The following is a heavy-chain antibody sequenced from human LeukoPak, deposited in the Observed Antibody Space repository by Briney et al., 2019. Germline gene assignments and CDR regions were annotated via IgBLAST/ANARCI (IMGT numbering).Heavy chain of an antibody. D-gene: IGHD1-26*01. CDR2: ISSSSSYI. V-gene: IGHV3-21*01. J-gene: IGHJ4*02. CDR1: GFTFSSYS. CDR3: ARDQNPTIKVGATPS. Sequence: GGSLRLSCAASGFTFSSYSMNWVRQAPGKGLEWVSSISSSSSYIYYADSVKGRFTISRDNAKNSLYLQMNSLRAEDTAVYYCARDQNPTIKVGATPSWGQGTLVTVSS.